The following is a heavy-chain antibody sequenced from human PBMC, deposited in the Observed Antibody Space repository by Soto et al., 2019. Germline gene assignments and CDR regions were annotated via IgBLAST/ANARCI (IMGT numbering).Heavy chain of an antibody. V-gene: IGHV1-3*05. CDR1: GYTFTSYA. CDR2: INAGNGNT. CDR3: ARDPSYYGMDV. J-gene: IGHJ6*02. Sequence: QVQLVQSGAEEKKPGASVKVSCKASGYTFTSYAMHWVRQAPGQRLEWMGWINAGNGNTKYSQKFQGRVTITRDPSASTAYMELSSLRSEATAVYYCARDPSYYGMDVWGQGTTVTVSS.